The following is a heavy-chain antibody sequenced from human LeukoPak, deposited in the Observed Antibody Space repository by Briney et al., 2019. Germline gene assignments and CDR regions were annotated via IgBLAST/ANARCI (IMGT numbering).Heavy chain of an antibody. CDR3: AREVRGYYFDY. V-gene: IGHV3-21*04. D-gene: IGHD3-22*01. CDR2: ISSSSSYI. Sequence: PGGSLRLSCAASGFTFSSYSMNWVRQAPGKGLEWVSSISSSSSYIYYADSVKGRFTISRDISKNTLYLQMNGLRAEDTAVYYCAREVRGYYFDYWGQGTLVTVSS. CDR1: GFTFSSYS. J-gene: IGHJ4*02.